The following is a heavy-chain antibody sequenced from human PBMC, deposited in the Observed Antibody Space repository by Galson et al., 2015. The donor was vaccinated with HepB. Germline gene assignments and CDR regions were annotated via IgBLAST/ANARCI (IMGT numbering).Heavy chain of an antibody. J-gene: IGHJ6*02. CDR2: IYPGDSDT. CDR1: GYSFTSYW. CDR3: ARQSFGSSTTSGFDYYNGMDV. Sequence: QSGAEVKKPGESLKISCKGSGYSFTSYWIGWVRQMPGKGLEWIGIIYPGDSDTRYSPSFQGQVTISADKSISTAYLQWSSLKASDTAMYYCARQSFGSSTTSGFDYYNGMDVWGQGTTVTVSS. V-gene: IGHV5-51*01. D-gene: IGHD2-2*01.